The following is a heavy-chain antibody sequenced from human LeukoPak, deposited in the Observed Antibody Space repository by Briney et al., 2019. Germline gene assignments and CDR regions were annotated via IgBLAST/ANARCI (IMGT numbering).Heavy chain of an antibody. CDR1: GYSISSGYY. V-gene: IGHV4-38-2*02. J-gene: IGHJ4*02. CDR3: ARDWDYYDSSDY. CDR2: IYHSGST. D-gene: IGHD3-22*01. Sequence: SETLSLTCTVSGYSISSGYYWGWIRQPPGEGLEWIGSIYHSGSTYYNPSLKSRVTISVDTSKNQFSLKLSSVTAADTAVYYCARDWDYYDSSDYWGQGTLVTVSS.